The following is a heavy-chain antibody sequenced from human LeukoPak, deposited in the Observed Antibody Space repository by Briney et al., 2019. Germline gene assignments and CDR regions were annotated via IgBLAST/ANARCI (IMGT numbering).Heavy chain of an antibody. J-gene: IGHJ6*02. D-gene: IGHD6-19*01. CDR2: IYPGDSDT. V-gene: IGHV5-51*01. CDR3: ARLDSAGYSSGWYGMDF. Sequence: GESLQISCKGSGSRFTSYWIGWVRQMPGKGLEWMGIIYPGDSDTSYSPSFQGQVTISADKSISTAYLQWSSLKASHTAMYYCARLDSAGYSSGWYGMDFWGQGTTVTVSS. CDR1: GSRFTSYW.